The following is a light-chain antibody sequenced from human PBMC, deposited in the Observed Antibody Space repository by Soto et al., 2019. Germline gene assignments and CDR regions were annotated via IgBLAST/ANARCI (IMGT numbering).Light chain of an antibody. Sequence: DIQMTQSPSSLSASVGDRVTIACQSSHDVSRNLNWFQQKPGEAPNLIYDASNLERGVPSRFSASGSGTDFTFTISSLQPEDVATYYCQQYNSMLSFGGGTEIELK. CDR1: HDVSRN. J-gene: IGKJ4*01. CDR3: QQYNSMLS. CDR2: DAS. V-gene: IGKV1-33*01.